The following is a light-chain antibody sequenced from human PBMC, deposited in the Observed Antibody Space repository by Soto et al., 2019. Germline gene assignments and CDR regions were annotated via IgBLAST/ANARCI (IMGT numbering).Light chain of an antibody. CDR2: EVS. V-gene: IGLV2-14*01. J-gene: IGLJ1*01. CDR3: CSYTDSRTHI. Sequence: QSALTQPASVSGSPGQSITISCTGTSSDVGGYNYVSWYQQHPGKAPKLIIFEVSYRPPGISNRFSASTSGDTASLTISGLQADDEADYYCCSYTDSRTHIFGSGTKVTVL. CDR1: SSDVGGYNY.